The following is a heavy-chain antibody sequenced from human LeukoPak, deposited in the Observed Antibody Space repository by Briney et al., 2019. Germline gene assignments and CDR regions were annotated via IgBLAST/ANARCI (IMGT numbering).Heavy chain of an antibody. V-gene: IGHV5-51*01. CDR2: VYPADSDT. Sequence: GESLKISCKDSPYYFINFWIGWVRQMPGKGLEWMGIVYPADSDTRYNPSFQGHVTISADRSASTAYLQWHSLKASDTAIYYCARGINDEYFQSWGQGTLVTVSS. D-gene: IGHD2/OR15-2a*01. J-gene: IGHJ1*01. CDR1: PYYFINFW. CDR3: ARGINDEYFQS.